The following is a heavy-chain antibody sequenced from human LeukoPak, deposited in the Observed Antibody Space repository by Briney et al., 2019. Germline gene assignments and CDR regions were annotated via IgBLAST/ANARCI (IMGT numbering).Heavy chain of an antibody. J-gene: IGHJ4*02. CDR1: GYSFTSYW. Sequence: GESLKISCKGSGYSFTSYWITWVRQMPGKGLEWMGRIDPSDSYTNYSPSFQGHVTISADKSISTAYLQRSSLKASDTAMYYCARQSRDGYNFDYWGQGTLVTVFS. CDR3: ARQSRDGYNFDY. D-gene: IGHD5-24*01. V-gene: IGHV5-10-1*01. CDR2: IDPSDSYT.